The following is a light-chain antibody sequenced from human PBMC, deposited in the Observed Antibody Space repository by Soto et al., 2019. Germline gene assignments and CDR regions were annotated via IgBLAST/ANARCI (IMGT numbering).Light chain of an antibody. CDR2: LNSDGSH. CDR3: QTGGSGIVG. Sequence: QPVLTQSPSASASLGASVKLTCTLSSGHSNYPIAWHQQQSEKGPRYLMKLNSDGSHSKGDGIPDRFSGSSSGAERDLAISSRQYEDEDDYYWQTGGSGIVGFGGGTQLTVL. V-gene: IGLV4-69*01. CDR1: SGHSNYP. J-gene: IGLJ2*01.